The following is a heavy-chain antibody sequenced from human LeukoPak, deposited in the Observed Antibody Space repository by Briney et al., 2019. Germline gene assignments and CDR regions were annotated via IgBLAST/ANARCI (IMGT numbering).Heavy chain of an antibody. CDR1: GFTFDDYT. V-gene: IGHV3-43*01. D-gene: IGHD3-10*01. CDR2: ISWDGGST. CDR3: AKADGSGSHFDY. J-gene: IGHJ4*02. Sequence: GGSLRLSCAASGFTFDDYTMHWVRQAPGKGLEWVSLISWDGGSTYYADSVKGRFTISRDNSKNSLYLQMNSLRTEGTALYYCAKADGSGSHFDYWGQGTLVTVSS.